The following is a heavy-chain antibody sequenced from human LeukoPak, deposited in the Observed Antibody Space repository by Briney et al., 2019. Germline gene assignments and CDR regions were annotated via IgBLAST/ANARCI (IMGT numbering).Heavy chain of an antibody. J-gene: IGHJ4*02. Sequence: GGSLRLSCAASGFTFSSYEMNWVRQAPGQGLEWVSYINSSGSTIYYADSVKGRFTISSDTAKNSLYLQMNSLRAEDTAVYYWARRPGIADLDFDYWGQGTLVTVSS. CDR3: ARRPGIADLDFDY. CDR2: INSSGSTI. CDR1: GFTFSSYE. D-gene: IGHD6-13*01. V-gene: IGHV3-48*03.